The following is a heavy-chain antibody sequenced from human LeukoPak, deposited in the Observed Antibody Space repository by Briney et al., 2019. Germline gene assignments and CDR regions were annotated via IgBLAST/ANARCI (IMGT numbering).Heavy chain of an antibody. Sequence: ASVKVSCKASGYTFTTYYIHWVRQAPGQGLEWMGMINPSDGATTYAQKFQGRGTMTRDMSTTTVYMDVRTLRSEDTAVYFCAREPRRGLCGNLGGLFASYHTYYYMDVWGRGTTVTVSS. J-gene: IGHJ6*03. D-gene: IGHD3-16*01. CDR2: INPSDGAT. V-gene: IGHV1-46*01. CDR3: AREPRRGLCGNLGGLFASYHTYYYMDV. CDR1: GYTFTTYY.